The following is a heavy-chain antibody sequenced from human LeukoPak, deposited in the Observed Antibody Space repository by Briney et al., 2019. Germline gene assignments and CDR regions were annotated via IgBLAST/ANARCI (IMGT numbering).Heavy chain of an antibody. D-gene: IGHD6-19*01. CDR1: GGSISSYY. V-gene: IGHV4-59*01. J-gene: IGHJ4*02. CDR2: IYYSGST. CDR3: ARGNSIAVAGNY. Sequence: PSETLSLTCTVSGGSISSYYWSWIRQPPGKGLEWIGYIYYSGSTNYNPSLKSRVTISVDTSKNQFSLKLSPVTAADTAVYYCARGNSIAVAGNYWGQGTLVTASS.